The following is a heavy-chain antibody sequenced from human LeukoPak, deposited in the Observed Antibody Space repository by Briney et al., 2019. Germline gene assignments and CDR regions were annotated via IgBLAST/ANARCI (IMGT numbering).Heavy chain of an antibody. V-gene: IGHV1-69*05. Sequence: SVKVSCKASGGTFSSYAISWVRQAPGQGLEWMGRIIPIFGTANYAQKFQGRVTITTDESTSTAYMELSSLRSEDTAVYYCARDLYSSGWYDAFDIWGQGTMVTFSS. CDR3: ARDLYSSGWYDAFDI. J-gene: IGHJ3*02. D-gene: IGHD6-19*01. CDR2: IIPIFGTA. CDR1: GGTFSSYA.